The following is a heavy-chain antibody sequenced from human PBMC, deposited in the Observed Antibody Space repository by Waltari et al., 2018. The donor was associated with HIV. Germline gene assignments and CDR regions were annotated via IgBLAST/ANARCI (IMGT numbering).Heavy chain of an antibody. Sequence: EVQLVESGGGLVKLGRPLRLPWEASGFASSSYAMNGFGEAPGKGLGWVSSISSSSSDIYDAVSVKGRFTISRDNAKNSLFLQMSSLRAEDMAGYYCARASRGVAVAGFDYWGQGILVTVSS. V-gene: IGHV3-21*01. J-gene: IGHJ4*02. D-gene: IGHD6-19*01. CDR2: ISSSSSDI. CDR3: ARASRGVAVAGFDY. CDR1: GFASSSYA.